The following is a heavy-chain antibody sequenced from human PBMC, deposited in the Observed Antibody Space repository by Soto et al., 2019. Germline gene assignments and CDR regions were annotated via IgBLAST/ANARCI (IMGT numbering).Heavy chain of an antibody. D-gene: IGHD6-6*01. CDR1: GFTFSSYG. V-gene: IGHV3-33*01. J-gene: IGHJ4*02. CDR3: ARKAPSIAARDDYFDY. Sequence: GGSLRLSCAASGFTFSSYGMHWVRQAPGKGLEWVAVIWYDGSNKYYADSVKGRFTISRDNSKNTLYLQMNSLRAEDTAVYYCARKAPSIAARDDYFDYWGQGTLVTVSS. CDR2: IWYDGSNK.